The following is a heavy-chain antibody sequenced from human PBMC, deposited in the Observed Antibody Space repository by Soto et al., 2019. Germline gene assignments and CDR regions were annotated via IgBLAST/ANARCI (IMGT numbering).Heavy chain of an antibody. J-gene: IGHJ6*02. CDR1: GFTFSSYA. CDR3: VKDGNCSSTSCYFNGFFYYYYYGMDV. D-gene: IGHD2-2*01. V-gene: IGHV3-64D*08. CDR2: ISSNGGST. Sequence: GSLRLSCSASGFTFSSYAMHWVRQAPGKGLEYVSAISSNGGSTYYADSVKGRFTISRDNSKNTLYLQMSSLRAEDTAVYYCVKDGNCSSTSCYFNGFFYYYYYGMDVWGQGTTVTVSS.